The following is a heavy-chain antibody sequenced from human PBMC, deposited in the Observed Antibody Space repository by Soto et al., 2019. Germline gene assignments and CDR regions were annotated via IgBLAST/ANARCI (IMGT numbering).Heavy chain of an antibody. CDR2: ISYDGSNK. V-gene: IGHV3-30-3*01. D-gene: IGHD6-13*01. J-gene: IGHJ4*02. CDR1: GFTFSSYA. CDR3: ARGSIAAAGKGLDY. Sequence: QVQLVESGGGVVQPGRSLRLSCAASGFTFSSYAMHWVRQAPGKGLEWVAVISYDGSNKYYADSVKGRFTISRDNSKNTLYLQMNSLRAEDTAVYYCARGSIAAAGKGLDYWGQGTLVTVSS.